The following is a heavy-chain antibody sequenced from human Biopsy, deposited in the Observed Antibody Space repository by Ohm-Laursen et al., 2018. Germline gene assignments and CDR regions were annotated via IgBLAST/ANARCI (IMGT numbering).Heavy chain of an antibody. D-gene: IGHD4-17*01. Sequence: SVKVSCKASGYPFITYGISWVRQAPGQGLEWMGWISAYTGHTKFARKFQDRVTMTTDTSTTTAYMDLRSLRSDDTAVYYCARDPHGEGRDYGSYFDYWGQGTLVTVSS. CDR3: ARDPHGEGRDYGSYFDY. CDR2: ISAYTGHT. V-gene: IGHV1-18*01. J-gene: IGHJ4*02. CDR1: GYPFITYG.